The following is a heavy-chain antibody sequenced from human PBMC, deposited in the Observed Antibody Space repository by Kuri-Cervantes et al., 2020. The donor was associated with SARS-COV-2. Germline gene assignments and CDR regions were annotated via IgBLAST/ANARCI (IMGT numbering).Heavy chain of an antibody. Sequence: ASVKVSCKASGYTFTSYGISWVRQAPGQGLEWMGWISAYNGNTNYAQKLQGRVTMTTDTSTSTAYMELRSLRSDDTAVYYCARHNPYIVRATDYNDAFDIWGQGTMVTVSS. D-gene: IGHD1-26*01. CDR1: GYTFTSYG. CDR2: ISAYNGNT. V-gene: IGHV1-18*01. CDR3: ARHNPYIVRATDYNDAFDI. J-gene: IGHJ3*02.